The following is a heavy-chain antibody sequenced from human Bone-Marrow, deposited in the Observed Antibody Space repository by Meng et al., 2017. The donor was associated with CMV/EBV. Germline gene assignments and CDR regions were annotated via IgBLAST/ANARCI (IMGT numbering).Heavy chain of an antibody. Sequence: ESLKISCTISGGSISSSSYYWGWIRQPPGKGLEWIGTIYYSGSTYYNPSLKSRVTISVDTSKNQLSLKLSSVTAADTAVYYCARGSTGWGVWGQGTTVTVSS. CDR3: ARGSTGWGV. D-gene: IGHD1-1*01. CDR2: IYYSGST. V-gene: IGHV4-39*07. CDR1: GGSISSSSYY. J-gene: IGHJ6*02.